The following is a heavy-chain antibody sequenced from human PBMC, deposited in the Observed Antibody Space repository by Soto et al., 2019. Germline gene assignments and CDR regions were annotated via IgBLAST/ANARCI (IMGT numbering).Heavy chain of an antibody. J-gene: IGHJ1*01. D-gene: IGHD3-10*02. Sequence: RVSWAVAEGTSIGLGMHRIRQATGKGLEWVSYISSSSSTIYYADSVKGRFTISRDNAKNSLYLQMNSLRAEDTALYYCARDPFSMRGLYTRCSVGPGNCGQRTLGTV. CDR3: ARDPFSMRGLYTRCSVGPGN. CDR2: ISSSSSTI. V-gene: IGHV3-48*01. CDR1: EGTSIGLG.